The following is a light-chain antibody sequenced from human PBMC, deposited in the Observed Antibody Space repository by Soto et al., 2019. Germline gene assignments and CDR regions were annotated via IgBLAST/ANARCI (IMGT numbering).Light chain of an antibody. CDR2: GAS. CDR1: QSISSW. CDR3: QQYDTYSPFT. J-gene: IGKJ2*01. V-gene: IGKV1-5*01. Sequence: DIQMTQSPSTLSASVGDRVTITCRASQSISSWLAWYQQKPGKAPKLLVCGASTLQSGVPSRFGGSGSGTEFPLTISSLQPDDFATYYCQQYDTYSPFTFGQGTKLEIK.